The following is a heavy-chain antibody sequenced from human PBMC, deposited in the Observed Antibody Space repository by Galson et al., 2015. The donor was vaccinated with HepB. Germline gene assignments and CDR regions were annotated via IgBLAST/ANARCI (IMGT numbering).Heavy chain of an antibody. D-gene: IGHD4-23*01. CDR1: GFTFSGSA. Sequence: SLRLSCAASGFTFSGSAMHWVRQASGKGLEWVGRIRSKANSYATAYAASVKGRFTISRDDSKNTAYLQMNSLKTEDTAVYYCTASGTTVVTWFDYWGQGTLVTVSS. V-gene: IGHV3-73*01. J-gene: IGHJ4*02. CDR3: TASGTTVVTWFDY. CDR2: IRSKANSYAT.